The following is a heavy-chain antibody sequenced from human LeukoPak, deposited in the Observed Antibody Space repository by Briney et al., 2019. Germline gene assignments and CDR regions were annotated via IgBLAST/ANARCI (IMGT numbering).Heavy chain of an antibody. CDR3: ARDFEEISWFDP. Sequence: ASVKVSCKASGYTFTSYDISWVRQAPGQGLEWMGWISAYNGNTNYAQKLQGRVTMTTDTSTSTAYMELRSLRSDDTAVYYCARDFEEISWFDPWGQGTLVTVSS. J-gene: IGHJ5*02. CDR1: GYTFTSYD. V-gene: IGHV1-18*01. D-gene: IGHD3-3*02. CDR2: ISAYNGNT.